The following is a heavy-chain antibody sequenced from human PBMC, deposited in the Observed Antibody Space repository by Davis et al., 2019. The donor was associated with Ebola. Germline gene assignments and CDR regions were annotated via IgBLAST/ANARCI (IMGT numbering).Heavy chain of an antibody. J-gene: IGHJ4*02. CDR3: TRLGRDGYNPLDY. Sequence: PGGSLRLSCAASGFTFSGSAMHWVRQASGKGLEWVGRIRSKANSYATAYAASVKGRFTISRDDSKNTAYLQMNSLKTEDTAVYYCTRLGRDGYNPLDYWGQGTLVTVSS. V-gene: IGHV3-73*01. D-gene: IGHD5-24*01. CDR1: GFTFSGSA. CDR2: IRSKANSYAT.